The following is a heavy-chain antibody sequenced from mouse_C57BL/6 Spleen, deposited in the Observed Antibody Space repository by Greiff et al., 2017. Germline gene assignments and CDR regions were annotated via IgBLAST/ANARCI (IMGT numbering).Heavy chain of an antibody. J-gene: IGHJ2*01. CDR3: ARDDGYFAHFDY. V-gene: IGHV5-17*01. Sequence: EVKVVESGGGLVKPGGSLKLSCAASGFTFSDYGMHWVRQAPEKGLEWVAYISSGSSTIYYADTVKGRFTISRDNAKNTLFLQMTSLRSEGTAMYYCARDDGYFAHFDYWGQGTTLTVSS. D-gene: IGHD2-3*01. CDR2: ISSGSSTI. CDR1: GFTFSDYG.